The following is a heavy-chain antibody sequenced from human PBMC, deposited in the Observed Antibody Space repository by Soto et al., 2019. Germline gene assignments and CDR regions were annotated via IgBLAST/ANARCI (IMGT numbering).Heavy chain of an antibody. Sequence: QVQLVESGGGVVQPGRSLRLSCAASGFTFSSYGMHWVRQAPGKGLEWVAVIWYDASNKYYADSVKGRFTISRDNSKNTMYLQMNSLRAEDKGVYYCARDCAGYSSGGYRRGGFDYWGQGTLVTVSS. D-gene: IGHD6-19*01. V-gene: IGHV3-33*01. CDR2: IWYDASNK. J-gene: IGHJ4*02. CDR1: GFTFSSYG. CDR3: ARDCAGYSSGGYRRGGFDY.